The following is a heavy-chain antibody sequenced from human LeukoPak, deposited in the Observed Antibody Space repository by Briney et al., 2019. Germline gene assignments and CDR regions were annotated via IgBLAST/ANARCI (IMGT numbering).Heavy chain of an antibody. CDR2: ISRGSSDI. Sequence: GGSLRLSCAAPSSIFSSHTMNWVRQAPGKGLDWVSSISRGSSDIKYADSVRGRFIISRDNAKNSLFLQLNSLRDEDMGFYYCAREYDSKGRFDWWGQGTLVTVSS. CDR3: AREYDSKGRFDW. J-gene: IGHJ4*02. V-gene: IGHV3-21*01. CDR1: SSIFSSHT. D-gene: IGHD3-22*01.